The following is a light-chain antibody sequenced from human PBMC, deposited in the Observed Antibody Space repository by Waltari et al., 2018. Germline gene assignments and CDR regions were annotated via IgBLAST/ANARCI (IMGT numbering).Light chain of an antibody. CDR2: GAS. CDR1: QSVRSN. Sequence: EIVMTQSPATLSVSQGAGATLSCRASQSVRSNLAWYQHKPGQAPRLLINGASTRATGIPGRFSGSGSGTEFSLTIISLQPEDFAVYYCQQYHKWPFTFGGGTKVEIK. V-gene: IGKV3-15*01. CDR3: QQYHKWPFT. J-gene: IGKJ4*01.